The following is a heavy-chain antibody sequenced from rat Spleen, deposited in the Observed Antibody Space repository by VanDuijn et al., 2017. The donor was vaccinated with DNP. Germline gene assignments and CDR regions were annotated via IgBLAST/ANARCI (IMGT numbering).Heavy chain of an antibody. CDR1: GFTFSSYW. J-gene: IGHJ2*01. V-gene: IGHV5-58*01. CDR2: INYDGSNT. CDR3: AKGTLDY. Sequence: EVQLVETGGGLVQPGKSLKLSCVASGFTFSSYWMYWIRQAPKKGLEWVATINYDGSNTYYRDSVKGRFTISRDNAKSTLYLQMNSLRSEDTATYYCAKGTLDYWGQGVMVTVSS.